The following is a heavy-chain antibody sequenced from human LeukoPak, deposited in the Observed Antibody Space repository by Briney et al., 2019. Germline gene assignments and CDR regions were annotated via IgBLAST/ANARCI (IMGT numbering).Heavy chain of an antibody. CDR1: GFTFEDCT. D-gene: IGHD3-22*01. CDR3: VKELSYEKSGHALDY. V-gene: IGHV3-43*01. J-gene: IGHJ4*02. Sequence: PGGSLRLSCTASGFTFEDCTMHWVRQAPGKTLEWVSLISWDGTTYYTDSVKGRFTISRDNSKNSLYLQMDTLRSEDTAFYYCVKELSYEKSGHALDYWGQGALVTVSS. CDR2: ISWDGTT.